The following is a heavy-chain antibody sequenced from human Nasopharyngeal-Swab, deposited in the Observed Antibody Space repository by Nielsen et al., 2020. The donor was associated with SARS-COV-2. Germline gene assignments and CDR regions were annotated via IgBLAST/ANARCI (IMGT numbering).Heavy chain of an antibody. J-gene: IGHJ3*02. V-gene: IGHV3-9*01. CDR1: GFTFDDHA. Sequence: GGSLRLSCAASGFTFDDHAMHWARQAPGKGLEWVSGISWNSGSIGYADSVKGRFTISRDNAKNSLYLQMNSLRAEDTALYYCAKDYSPTGYSAFDIWGQGTMVTVSS. CDR2: ISWNSGSI. CDR3: AKDYSPTGYSAFDI. D-gene: IGHD6-13*01.